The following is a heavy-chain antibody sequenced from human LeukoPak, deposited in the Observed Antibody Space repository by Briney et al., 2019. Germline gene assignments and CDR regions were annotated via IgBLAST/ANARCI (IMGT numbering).Heavy chain of an antibody. CDR3: AKVPVGAMDPPGIDY. V-gene: IGHV3-23*01. D-gene: IGHD5-18*01. CDR2: ISGSSGST. Sequence: GGSLRLSCAASGFTFSSYAMSWVRQAPGKGLEWVSAISGSSGSTYYADSVKGRFTISRDNSKNTLYLQMNSLRAEDTAVYYCAKVPVGAMDPPGIDYWGQGTLVTVSS. CDR1: GFTFSSYA. J-gene: IGHJ4*02.